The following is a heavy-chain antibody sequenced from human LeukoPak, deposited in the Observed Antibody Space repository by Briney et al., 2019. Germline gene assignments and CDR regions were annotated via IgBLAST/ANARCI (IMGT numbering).Heavy chain of an antibody. V-gene: IGHV4-39*07. Sequence: PSETLSLTCTVSGGSISSNGYYWAWFRQPPGKGLEWIGRIDTSGNTNYKPSLKSRVTMSVDTSKNQFSLKLSSVTAADTAVYYCARVSSSWYQDWYFDLWGRGTLVTVSS. J-gene: IGHJ2*01. D-gene: IGHD6-13*01. CDR3: ARVSSSWYQDWYFDL. CDR2: IDTSGNT. CDR1: GGSISSNGYY.